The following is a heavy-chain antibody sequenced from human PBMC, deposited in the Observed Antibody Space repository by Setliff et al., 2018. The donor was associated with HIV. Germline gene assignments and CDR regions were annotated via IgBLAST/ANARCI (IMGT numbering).Heavy chain of an antibody. CDR1: GFSFNNYW. J-gene: IGHJ6*02. Sequence: GGSLRLSCVASGFSFNNYWMCWVRQAPGQGLEWVANIDLDGSEKNYVDSVKGRFTISRDNAKNSLYLQMDSLRVEDTTVYYCTRKLAPGHGMDVWGQGTTVTVSS. CDR3: TRKLAPGHGMDV. CDR2: IDLDGSEK. D-gene: IGHD3-3*02. V-gene: IGHV3-7*01.